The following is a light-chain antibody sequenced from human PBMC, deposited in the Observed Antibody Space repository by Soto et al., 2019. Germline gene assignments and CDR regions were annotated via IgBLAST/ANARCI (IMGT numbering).Light chain of an antibody. CDR3: QQYRT. CDR2: AAS. CDR1: QSISSY. V-gene: IGKV1-39*01. Sequence: DRVTITCRASQSISSYLNWYQQKPGKAPKRLIYAASSLQSGVPSRFSGSGSGTEFTLTISSLQPEDFATYYCQQYRTFGQGTKVDIK. J-gene: IGKJ1*01.